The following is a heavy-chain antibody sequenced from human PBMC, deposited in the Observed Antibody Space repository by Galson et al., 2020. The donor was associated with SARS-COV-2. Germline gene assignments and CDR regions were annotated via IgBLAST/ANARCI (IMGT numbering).Heavy chain of an antibody. V-gene: IGHV3-33*01. D-gene: IGHD4-17*01. CDR3: ARDSLDYGGNSFDY. Sequence: GESLKISCAASGFTFSSYGMHWVRQAPGKGLEWVAVIWYDGSNKYYADSVKGRFTISRDNSKNTLYLQMNSLRAEDTAVYYCARDSLDYGGNSFDYGGQGTLVTVSS. CDR2: IWYDGSNK. CDR1: GFTFSSYG. J-gene: IGHJ4*02.